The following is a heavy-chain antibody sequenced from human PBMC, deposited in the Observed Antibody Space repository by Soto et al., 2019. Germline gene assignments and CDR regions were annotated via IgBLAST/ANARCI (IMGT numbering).Heavy chain of an antibody. J-gene: IGHJ5*02. CDR3: AKGRTYYDILTGFDP. Sequence: GSLRLSCAASGFTFSSYAMSWVRQAPGKGLEWVSAISGSGGSTYYADSVKGRFTISRDNSKNTLYLQMNSLRAEDTAVYYCAKGRTYYDILTGFDPWGQGTLVTVSS. CDR1: GFTFSSYA. CDR2: ISGSGGST. D-gene: IGHD3-9*01. V-gene: IGHV3-23*01.